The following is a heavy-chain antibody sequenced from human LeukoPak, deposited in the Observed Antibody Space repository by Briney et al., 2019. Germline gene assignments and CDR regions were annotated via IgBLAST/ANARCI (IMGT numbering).Heavy chain of an antibody. V-gene: IGHV4-59*08. CDR2: VSHSGST. J-gene: IGHJ4*02. D-gene: IGHD3-10*01. CDR1: GGTISRYF. Sequence: SETLSLTCSVSGGTISRYFWSWVRQPPGKGLEWIGFVSHSGSTSYNPSLKSRVTISVDTSRNQFSLNLSSVTAADTAVYYCARHDVYPGSSIHYIFDYWGRGTLVTVSS. CDR3: ARHDVYPGSSIHYIFDY.